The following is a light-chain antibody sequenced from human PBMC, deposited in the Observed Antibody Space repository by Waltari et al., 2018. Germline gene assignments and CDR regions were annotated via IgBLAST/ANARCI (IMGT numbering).Light chain of an antibody. J-gene: IGLJ7*01. Sequence: QSGLTQPPSLSAAPGQKVTISCSGTSSTIGHNYVAWYQQIPGTVPKLLIYENYKRPSGIPDRFSGSRSGTSATLVITGLLTGDEADYYCGTWDSSLSGAVFGGGTHLTVL. CDR3: GTWDSSLSGAV. CDR1: SSTIGHNY. V-gene: IGLV1-51*02. CDR2: ENY.